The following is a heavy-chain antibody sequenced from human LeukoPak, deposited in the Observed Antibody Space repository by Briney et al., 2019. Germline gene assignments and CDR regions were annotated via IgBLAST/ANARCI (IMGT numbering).Heavy chain of an antibody. CDR3: ARSRGYKYDSSGYFHFDF. CDR1: GVSISSSSYY. CDR2: IYYSGST. J-gene: IGHJ4*02. Sequence: SETLSLTCTVSGVSISSSSYYWGWIRQPPGKGLEWIGSIYYSGSTNYNPSFKSRVTISEDTSKNQISLKLRSVTAADTAVYYCARSRGYKYDSSGYFHFDFWGQGTLVTVSS. D-gene: IGHD3-22*01. V-gene: IGHV4-39*07.